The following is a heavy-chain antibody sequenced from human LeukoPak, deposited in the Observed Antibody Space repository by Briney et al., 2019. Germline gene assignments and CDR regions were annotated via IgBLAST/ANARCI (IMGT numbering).Heavy chain of an antibody. J-gene: IGHJ5*02. V-gene: IGHV1-69*01. D-gene: IGHD3-10*01. CDR1: GGSFNRNA. Sequence: GSSVKVSCKASGGSFNRNAVSWVRQAPGQGLEWMGGIIPMFPTPNYAQKFQDRVTITADEPTTTVYMELSSLRSEDTAVYYCARVSYYYGSGSYNNWFDPWGQGTLVSVSS. CDR3: ARVSYYYGSGSYNNWFDP. CDR2: IIPMFPTP.